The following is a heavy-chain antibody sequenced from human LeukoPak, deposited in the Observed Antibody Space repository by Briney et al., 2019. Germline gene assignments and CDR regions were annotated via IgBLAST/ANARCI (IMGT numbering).Heavy chain of an antibody. J-gene: IGHJ4*02. D-gene: IGHD6-19*01. CDR2: VYPGDSQT. V-gene: IGHV5-51*01. CDR1: GYSFTNYW. CDR3: ALIISVAGTGTYCDF. Sequence: GESLKIYCKGSGYSFTNYWIAWVRQMPGKGLEWVGAVYPGDSQTIYSPSSQGKVTISADKSTTTVHLQWTSLPASDTALYYCALIISVAGTGTYCDFWGQGILVTVSS.